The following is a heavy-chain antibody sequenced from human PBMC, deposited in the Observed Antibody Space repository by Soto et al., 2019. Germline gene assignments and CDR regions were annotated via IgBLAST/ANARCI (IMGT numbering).Heavy chain of an antibody. J-gene: IGHJ4*02. D-gene: IGHD3-9*01. Sequence: PSETLSLTCAVSGGSISSSNWWSWVRQPPGKGLEWIGEIYHSGSTNYNPSLKSRVTISVDKSKNQFSLKLSSVTAADTAVYYCARVPDSLTCYYGFDYWCQGTLVTVSS. CDR2: IYHSGST. CDR1: GGSISSSNW. CDR3: ARVPDSLTCYYGFDY. V-gene: IGHV4-4*02.